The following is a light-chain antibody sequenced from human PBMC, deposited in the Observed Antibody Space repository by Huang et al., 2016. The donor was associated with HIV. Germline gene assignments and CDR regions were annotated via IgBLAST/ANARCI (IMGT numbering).Light chain of an antibody. V-gene: IGKV1-33*01. Sequence: DIQMTQSPSSLSASVGDRVTITCQATQDIRNQLNWYKQEPGKAPKLLIYDASNLEAGVPSRFSGSGSGTDFTFTIISLQPEDIATYYCQQYDSPRWTFGQGTKVEIK. CDR3: QQYDSPRWT. CDR1: QDIRNQ. CDR2: DAS. J-gene: IGKJ1*01.